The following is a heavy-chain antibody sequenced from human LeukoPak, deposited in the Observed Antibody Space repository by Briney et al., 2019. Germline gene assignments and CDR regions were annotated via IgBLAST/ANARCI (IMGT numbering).Heavy chain of an antibody. CDR1: GFTFSSYA. Sequence: GGSLRLSCAASGFTFSSYAMHWVRQAPGKGLEWVAVISYDGSNKYYADSVKGRFTISRDNSKNTLYLQMNSLRAEDAALYYCEKETSGGGYCSGGSCHDAFDIWGQGTMVTVSS. CDR2: ISYDGSNK. V-gene: IGHV3-30-3*01. D-gene: IGHD2-15*01. J-gene: IGHJ3*02. CDR3: EKETSGGGYCSGGSCHDAFDI.